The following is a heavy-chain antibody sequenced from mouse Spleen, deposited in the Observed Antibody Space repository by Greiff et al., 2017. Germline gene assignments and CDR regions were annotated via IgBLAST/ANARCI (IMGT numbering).Heavy chain of an antibody. CDR1: GFTFSDYY. Sequence: EVQRVESEGGLVQPGSSMKLSCTASGFTFSDYYMAWVRQVPAKGLEWVANINYDGSSTYYLDSLKSRFIISRDNAKNILYLQMSSLKSEDTATYYCAREGNDGYPYYFDYWGQGTTLTVSS. CDR2: INYDGSST. J-gene: IGHJ2*01. D-gene: IGHD2-3*01. V-gene: IGHV5-16*01. CDR3: AREGNDGYPYYFDY.